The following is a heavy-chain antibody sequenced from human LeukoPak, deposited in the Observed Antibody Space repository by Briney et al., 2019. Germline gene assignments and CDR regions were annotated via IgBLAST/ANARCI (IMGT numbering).Heavy chain of an antibody. V-gene: IGHV3-9*01. Sequence: GGSLRLSCAASGFTFDDYAMHWVRQAPGKGLEWVSGISWNSGSIGYADSVKGRFTISRDNAKNSLYLQMNSLRAEDTALYYCAKLGCSSTSCYYQHWGQGTLVTVSS. CDR3: AKLGCSSTSCYYQH. CDR2: ISWNSGSI. CDR1: GFTFDDYA. J-gene: IGHJ1*01. D-gene: IGHD2-2*01.